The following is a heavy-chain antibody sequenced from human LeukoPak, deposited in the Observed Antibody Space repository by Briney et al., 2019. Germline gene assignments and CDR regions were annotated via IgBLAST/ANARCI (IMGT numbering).Heavy chain of an antibody. Sequence: ASVKVSCKASGYTFTGYYMHWVRRAPGQRLEWMGWINPNSGGTNYAQKFQGRVTMTRDTSISTAYMELSRLRSDDTAVYYCARDKAYTWTYYYDSSGHKTDYWGQGTLVTVSS. J-gene: IGHJ4*02. V-gene: IGHV1-2*02. D-gene: IGHD3-22*01. CDR2: INPNSGGT. CDR3: ARDKAYTWTYYYDSSGHKTDY. CDR1: GYTFTGYY.